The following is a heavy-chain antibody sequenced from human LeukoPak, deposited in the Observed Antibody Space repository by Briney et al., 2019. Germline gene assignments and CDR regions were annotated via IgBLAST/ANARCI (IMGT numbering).Heavy chain of an antibody. CDR3: ARENSGSYLNWFDP. Sequence: GGSVRLSCAASGFTFSSYSMNWVRQAPGKGLEWVSSISSSSSYIYYADSVKGRFTISRDNAKNSLYLQMNSLRAEVTAVYYCARENSGSYLNWFDPWGQGTLVTVSS. D-gene: IGHD1-26*01. V-gene: IGHV3-21*01. J-gene: IGHJ5*02. CDR2: ISSSSSYI. CDR1: GFTFSSYS.